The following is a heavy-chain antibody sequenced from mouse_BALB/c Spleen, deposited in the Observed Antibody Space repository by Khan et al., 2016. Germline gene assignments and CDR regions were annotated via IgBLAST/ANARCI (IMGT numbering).Heavy chain of an antibody. Sequence: QVQLQQSGAELVRPGSSVKISCKASGYAFSIYWMNWVKQRPGQGLEWIGQIYPGDGDTDYHGTFKDKATLTADKSSSPAYMQLSSLTSEDSAVYFCARSVYGYDYWGQGTTITVSS. V-gene: IGHV1-80*01. CDR2: IYPGDGDT. CDR3: ARSVYGYDY. J-gene: IGHJ2*01. D-gene: IGHD2-2*01. CDR1: GYAFSIYW.